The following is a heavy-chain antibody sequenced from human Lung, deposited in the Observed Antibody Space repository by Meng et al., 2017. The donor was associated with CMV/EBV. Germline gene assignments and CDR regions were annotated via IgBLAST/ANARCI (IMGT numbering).Heavy chain of an antibody. CDR3: ARRGSTWFVDY. V-gene: IGHV5-51*01. J-gene: IGHJ4*02. Sequence: GESLKISCKGSGYNFDNYWIGWVRQMPGKGLEWIGLIYPGDSDTRYSQAFQGQVTISADKSISTAYLQWSGLKASDTAMYYYARRGSTWFVDYWGQGTLVTVSS. CDR2: IYPGDSDT. CDR1: GYNFDNYW. D-gene: IGHD3-10*01.